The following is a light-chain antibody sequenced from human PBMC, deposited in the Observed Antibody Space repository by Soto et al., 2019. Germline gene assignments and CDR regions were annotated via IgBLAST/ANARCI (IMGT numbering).Light chain of an antibody. Sequence: EIVLTQPPGTLSLSPGERATLSCRASQSVSSSYLAWYQQKPGQAPRLLIYGASTRATGISDRFSGSGSGTEFTLTISSLQSEDFAVYYCQQYNRWPPWTFGQGTKVDIK. V-gene: IGKV3-15*01. J-gene: IGKJ1*01. CDR1: QSVSSSY. CDR3: QQYNRWPPWT. CDR2: GAS.